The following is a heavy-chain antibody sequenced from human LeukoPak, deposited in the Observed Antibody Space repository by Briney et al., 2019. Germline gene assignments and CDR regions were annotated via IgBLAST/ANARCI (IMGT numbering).Heavy chain of an antibody. D-gene: IGHD4-17*01. Sequence: PSETLSLTCTVSGGSISSYYWSWIRQPPGKGLEWIGYIYYSGSTNYNPSLKSRVTISVDTSKNQFSLKLSSVTAADTAVYYCARGTTPRLMPKRRGYFDYWGQGTLVTVSS. CDR3: ARGTTPRLMPKRRGYFDY. J-gene: IGHJ4*02. V-gene: IGHV4-59*01. CDR1: GGSISSYY. CDR2: IYYSGST.